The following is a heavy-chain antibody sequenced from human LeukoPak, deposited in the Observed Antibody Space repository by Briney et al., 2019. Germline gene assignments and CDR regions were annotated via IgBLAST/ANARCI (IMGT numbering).Heavy chain of an antibody. CDR2: ISGSAGST. CDR1: GFTFSSYA. D-gene: IGHD2-2*01. J-gene: IGHJ6*02. CDR3: AKGSQLLLDSMDV. Sequence: GGSLRLSCAASGFTFSSYAMNWVRQAPGKGLEWVSVISGSAGSTYYTDSVKGRFTISRDNSKNTLYLQMNSLRAEDTVVYYCAKGSQLLLDSMDVWGQGTTVTVSS. V-gene: IGHV3-23*01.